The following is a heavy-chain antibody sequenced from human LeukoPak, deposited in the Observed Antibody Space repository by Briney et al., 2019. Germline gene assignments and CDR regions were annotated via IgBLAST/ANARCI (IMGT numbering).Heavy chain of an antibody. V-gene: IGHV4-39*01. CDR3: ARQSVRAIAIAARPGNYFDY. D-gene: IGHD6-6*01. CDR2: IYYSGNT. CDR1: GGSISSSSDY. J-gene: IGHJ4*02. Sequence: SETLSLTCTVSGGSISSSSDYWGWIRQPPGKGLEWIGSIYYSGNTYYNPSLKSRFTISLDTSKNQFSLKLSSVTAADTAVYYCARQSVRAIAIAARPGNYFDYWGQGTLVTVSS.